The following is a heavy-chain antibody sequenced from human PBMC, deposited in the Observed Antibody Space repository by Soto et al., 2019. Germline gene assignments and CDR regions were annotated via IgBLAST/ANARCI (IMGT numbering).Heavy chain of an antibody. Sequence: QVQLVESGGGVVQPGRSLRLSCAASGFTFSSYAMHWVRQAPGKGLEWVAVISYDGSNKYYADSVKGRFTISRDNSKNTLYLQMNSLRAEDTAVYYCARDRPYSSSSVPYYYGMDVW. CDR2: ISYDGSNK. J-gene: IGHJ6*01. CDR1: GFTFSSYA. CDR3: ARDRPYSSSSVPYYYGMDV. D-gene: IGHD6-6*01. V-gene: IGHV3-30-3*01.